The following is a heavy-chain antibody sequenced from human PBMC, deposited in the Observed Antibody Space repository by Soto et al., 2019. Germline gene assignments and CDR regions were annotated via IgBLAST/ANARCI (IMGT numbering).Heavy chain of an antibody. Sequence: EVQLVESGGGLVQPGGSLRLSCAASGFTFISNYMIWVRQAPGKGLEWVSLIYSAGTTYYADSVKGRFSSSRDNSKNTLYLQMNSLRAEDTAVYYCATSGSKPRFDFWGQGTLVTVSS. D-gene: IGHD1-26*01. CDR3: ATSGSKPRFDF. V-gene: IGHV3-66*01. CDR1: GFTFISNY. CDR2: IYSAGTT. J-gene: IGHJ4*02.